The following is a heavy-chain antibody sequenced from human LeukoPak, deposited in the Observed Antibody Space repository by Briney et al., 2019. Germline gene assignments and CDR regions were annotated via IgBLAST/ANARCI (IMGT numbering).Heavy chain of an antibody. CDR3: ARQIGKILTVTPRYFDY. CDR2: IYPGDSDT. D-gene: IGHD4-11*01. CDR1: GYSLSNYW. V-gene: IGHV5-51*01. Sequence: GESLKISCKGFGYSLSNYWIGWVRQMPGKGLEWMGIIYPGDSDTRYSPSFQGRVTISADKSITTAYLQWSSLETSDTAMYYCARQIGKILTVTPRYFDYWGQGSLVTVSS. J-gene: IGHJ4*02.